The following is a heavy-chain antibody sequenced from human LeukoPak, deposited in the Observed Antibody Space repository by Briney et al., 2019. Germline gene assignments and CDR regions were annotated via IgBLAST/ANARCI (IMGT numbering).Heavy chain of an antibody. CDR2: ISYDGSNK. V-gene: IGHV3-30-3*01. CDR3: ARDPEAVAGTRGAYYYYGMDV. D-gene: IGHD6-19*01. Sequence: GRSLRLSCAASGFTFSSYAMHWVRQAPGKGLEWVAVISYDGSNKYYADSVKGRFTISRDNSKNTLCLQMNSLRAEDTAVYYCARDPEAVAGTRGAYYYYGMDVWGQGTTVTVSS. J-gene: IGHJ6*02. CDR1: GFTFSSYA.